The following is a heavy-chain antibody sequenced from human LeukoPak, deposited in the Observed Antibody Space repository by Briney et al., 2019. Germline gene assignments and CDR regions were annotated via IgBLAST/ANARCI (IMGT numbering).Heavy chain of an antibody. V-gene: IGHV1-69*13. CDR1: GYTFTSYY. D-gene: IGHD6-6*01. CDR2: IIPIFGTA. J-gene: IGHJ6*02. Sequence: ASVKVSCKASGYTFTSYYMHWVRQAPGQGLEWMGGIIPIFGTANYAQKFQGRVTITADESTSTAYIELSSLRSEDTAVYYCAKPSIAARHYYYGMDVWGQGTTVTVSS. CDR3: AKPSIAARHYYYGMDV.